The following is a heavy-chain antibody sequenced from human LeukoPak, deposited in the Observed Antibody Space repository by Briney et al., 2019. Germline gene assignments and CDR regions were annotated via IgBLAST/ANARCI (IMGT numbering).Heavy chain of an antibody. Sequence: GGSLRLSCTASGFTFSDYAMSWVRQAPGKGLEWVSAISGRRGTTYYADSVKGQFTISRDNSKSTVYLQMNNLSDEDTAVYYCAKGARGYSSTWYYRDYYHGMDVWGQGTTVTVSS. CDR2: ISGRRGTT. CDR1: GFTFSDYA. J-gene: IGHJ6*02. D-gene: IGHD6-13*01. CDR3: AKGARGYSSTWYYRDYYHGMDV. V-gene: IGHV3-23*01.